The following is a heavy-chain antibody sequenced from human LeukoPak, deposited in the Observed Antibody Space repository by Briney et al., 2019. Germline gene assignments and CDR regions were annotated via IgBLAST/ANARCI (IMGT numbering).Heavy chain of an antibody. CDR2: ISYDGSNK. J-gene: IGHJ4*02. D-gene: IGHD1-1*01. V-gene: IGHV3-30*18. CDR1: GFTFSSYA. CDR3: AKVGDNWDFDY. Sequence: GGSLRLSCAASGFTFSSYAMHWVRQAPGKGLDWVALISYDGSNKYYADSVKGRFTISRDNSKNTLNLQMNSLRAEDTAVYYCAKVGDNWDFDYWGQGTLVTVFS.